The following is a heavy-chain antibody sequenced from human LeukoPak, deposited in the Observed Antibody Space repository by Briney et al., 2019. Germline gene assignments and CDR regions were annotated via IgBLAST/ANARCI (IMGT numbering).Heavy chain of an antibody. V-gene: IGHV4-59*11. Sequence: PSETLSLTCTVSGGSISSHYWSWIRQPPGMGLEWIGYIYYSGSTNYNPSLNSRVTMSVDTSKNQFSLKLTSMTAADTAVYYCARGHCSSTSCYRNWFDPWGQGTLVTVSS. D-gene: IGHD2-2*01. CDR3: ARGHCSSTSCYRNWFDP. CDR2: IYYSGST. J-gene: IGHJ5*02. CDR1: GGSISSHY.